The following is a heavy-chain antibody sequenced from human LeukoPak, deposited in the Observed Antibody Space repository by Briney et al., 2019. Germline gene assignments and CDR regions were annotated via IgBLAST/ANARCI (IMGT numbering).Heavy chain of an antibody. CDR3: ARRDCNSFKCFSFDY. D-gene: IGHD2/OR15-2a*01. V-gene: IGHV3-74*01. CDR1: GFTLTTYW. CDR2: IKSDGIST. Sequence: GGSLRLSCAASGFTLTTYWMHWVRQAPGKGLVWVSRIKSDGISTSYADSVKGRFTISRDNAKNTLYLQMDSLRTEDTAVYYCARRDCNSFKCFSFDYWGQGTLVTVSS. J-gene: IGHJ4*02.